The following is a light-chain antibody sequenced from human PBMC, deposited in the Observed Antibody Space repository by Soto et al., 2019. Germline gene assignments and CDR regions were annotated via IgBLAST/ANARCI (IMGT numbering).Light chain of an antibody. CDR3: QSYDTGLTGHVL. CDR1: SSNIGAGFD. J-gene: IGLJ2*01. Sequence: QSALTQPPSVSGASGQRVTISCSGNSSNIGAGFDVHWYQQLPGAAPKLLIYASTNRPSGVPDRFSGSKSDTSASLAITGLQIDDEADYYCQSYDTGLTGHVLFGGGTKLTVL. CDR2: AST. V-gene: IGLV1-40*01.